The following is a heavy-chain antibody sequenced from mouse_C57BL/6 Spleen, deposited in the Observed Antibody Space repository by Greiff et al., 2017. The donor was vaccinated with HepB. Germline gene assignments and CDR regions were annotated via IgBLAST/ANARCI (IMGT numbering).Heavy chain of an antibody. J-gene: IGHJ1*03. Sequence: VQRVESGAELVKPGASVKLSCKASGYTFTSYWMHWVKQRPGQGLEWIGMIHPNSGSTNYNEKFKSKATLTVDKSSSTAYMQLSSLTSEDSAVYYCARRPSSFDVWGTGTTVTVSS. CDR2: IHPNSGST. V-gene: IGHV1-64*01. CDR1: GYTFTSYW. CDR3: ARRPSSFDV.